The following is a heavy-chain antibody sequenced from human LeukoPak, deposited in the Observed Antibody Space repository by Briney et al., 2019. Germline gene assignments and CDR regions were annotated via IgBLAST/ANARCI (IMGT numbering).Heavy chain of an antibody. D-gene: IGHD2-2*01. CDR1: GYTFTCYY. CDR3: ARDLCLWSSTSCNPGDY. Sequence: GASVKVSCKASGYTFTCYYMHWVRQAPGQGLEWMGWINPNSGGTNYAQKFQGWVTMTRDTSISTAYMELSRLRSDDTAVYYCARDLCLWSSTSCNPGDYWGQGTLVTVSS. J-gene: IGHJ4*02. V-gene: IGHV1-2*04. CDR2: INPNSGGT.